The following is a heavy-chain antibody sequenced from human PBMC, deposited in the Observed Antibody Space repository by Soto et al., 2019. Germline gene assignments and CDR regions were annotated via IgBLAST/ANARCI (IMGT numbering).Heavy chain of an antibody. D-gene: IGHD2-2*01. V-gene: IGHV3-23*01. CDR3: AKRPASNITFDS. CDR1: GIALTEFS. CDR2: ISGNGGST. Sequence: RGFLRPAVAASGIALTEFSLGWGRPPPGKGLEWVSTISGNGGSTYYADSVKGRFTISRDNSKNMLFLQINSLRDDDSAVYYFAKRPASNITFDSWGPRPSVTVSS. J-gene: IGHJ4*02.